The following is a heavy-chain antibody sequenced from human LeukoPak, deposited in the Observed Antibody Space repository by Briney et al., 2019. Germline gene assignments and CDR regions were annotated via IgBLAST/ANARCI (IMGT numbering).Heavy chain of an antibody. CDR1: GFSFSGYG. V-gene: IGHV3-30*02. D-gene: IGHD2-15*01. Sequence: GGSLRLSCAASGFSFSGYGMHWVRQAPGKGLEWVAFIRYDGSNEYYADSVKGRFTISRDKSKNTLSLQMNGLRVEDTAVYYCAKVMPPGRIRFYAYFMDVWGKGTTVSVS. CDR2: IRYDGSNE. CDR3: AKVMPPGRIRFYAYFMDV. J-gene: IGHJ6*03.